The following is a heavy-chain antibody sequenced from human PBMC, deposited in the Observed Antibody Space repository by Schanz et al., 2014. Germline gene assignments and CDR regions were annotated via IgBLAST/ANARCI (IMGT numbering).Heavy chain of an antibody. Sequence: EVQLVESGGGLVKPGGSLRLSCAASGFTFSTYYMNWVRQAPGKGLEWVSSISSSSSYISYADSVKGRFIISRDNAKNSLYLEMNSLRAGDTAFYHCARGSSASLSRVWFDLWGQGTLVTVSS. CDR1: GFTFSTYY. J-gene: IGHJ5*02. V-gene: IGHV3-21*02. D-gene: IGHD6-6*01. CDR3: ARGSSASLSRVWFDL. CDR2: ISSSSSYI.